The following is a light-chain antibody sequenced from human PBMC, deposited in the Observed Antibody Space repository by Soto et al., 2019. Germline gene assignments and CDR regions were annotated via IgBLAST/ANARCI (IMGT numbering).Light chain of an antibody. J-gene: IGKJ4*01. CDR1: QDISTW. CDR2: AAS. CDR3: QQAHSFPLT. Sequence: QMTQSPSSVSASVGDRVSITCRASQDISTWLAWYQQKPGKVPKLLIAAASNLQNGVPSRFSGSGSGTDFTLTISSLQPEDFATYYCQQAHSFPLTFGGGTKVEIK. V-gene: IGKV1-12*01.